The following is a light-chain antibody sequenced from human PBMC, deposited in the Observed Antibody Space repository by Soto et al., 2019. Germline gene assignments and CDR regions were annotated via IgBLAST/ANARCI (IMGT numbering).Light chain of an antibody. CDR1: QSIGSW. J-gene: IGKJ1*01. CDR3: QQYNSYST. Sequence: DIQMTQSPSTLSAFVGDRVTITRRASQSIGSWLAWYQQKPGKAPKLLIYKASSLESGVPSRFSGSGSGTEFTLTISSLQPDDFATYYCQQYNSYSTFGQGTKVEIK. V-gene: IGKV1-5*03. CDR2: KAS.